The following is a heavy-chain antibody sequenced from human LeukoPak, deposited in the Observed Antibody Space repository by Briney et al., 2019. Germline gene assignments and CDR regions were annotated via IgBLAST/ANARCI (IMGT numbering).Heavy chain of an antibody. CDR3: AKMGITMIVVFAAFDI. CDR2: ISGSGGST. D-gene: IGHD3-22*01. V-gene: IGHV3-23*01. Sequence: TGGSLRLSCAASGFTFSSYAMSWVRQAPGKGLEWVSAISGSGGSTYYADSVKGRFTISRDNSKNTLYLQMNSLRAEDTAVYYCAKMGITMIVVFAAFDIWGQGTMVTVSS. CDR1: GFTFSSYA. J-gene: IGHJ3*02.